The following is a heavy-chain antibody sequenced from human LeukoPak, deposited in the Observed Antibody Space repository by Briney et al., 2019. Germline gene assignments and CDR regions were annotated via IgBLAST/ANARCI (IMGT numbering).Heavy chain of an antibody. V-gene: IGHV3-21*01. CDR2: ISSSSSYI. Sequence: KAGGSLRLSCAASGFTFSSYSMYWVRQAPGKGLEWVSSISSSSSYIYYADSVKGRFTISRDNAKNSLYLQMNSLRAEDTAVYYCARRPNWGPFDYWGQGTLVTVSS. CDR1: GFTFSSYS. J-gene: IGHJ4*02. D-gene: IGHD7-27*01. CDR3: ARRPNWGPFDY.